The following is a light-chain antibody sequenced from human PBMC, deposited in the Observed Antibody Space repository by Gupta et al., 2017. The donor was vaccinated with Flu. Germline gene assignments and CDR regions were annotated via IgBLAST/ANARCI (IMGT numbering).Light chain of an antibody. V-gene: IGLV6-57*01. CDR3: QSYDSCNRDVV. Sequence: FILTQPHSVSESPGKTLTISCTRTSRSIATNYAQWYQRRPGSSPTTVIFEDNRRPSEVPDRVSGSIDSSSNSASLTITGLKTEDEADYFCQSYDSCNRDVVFGGGTKLTVL. J-gene: IGLJ3*02. CDR2: EDN. CDR1: SRSIATNY.